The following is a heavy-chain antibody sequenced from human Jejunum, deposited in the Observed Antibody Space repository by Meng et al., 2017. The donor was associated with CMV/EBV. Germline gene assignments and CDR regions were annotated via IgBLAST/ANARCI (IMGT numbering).Heavy chain of an antibody. D-gene: IGHD2-21*02. V-gene: IGHV1-18*01. Sequence: VLLGQSGPEVQKPGASVKVSCKTSGYTFMEHGISWVRQAPGQGLEWVGWISPYNGNTDSAQKIQGRVTMTTDTSTSTVYLELKNLKSDDTAIYYCARDSSDDYFDYWGQGTLVTVSS. CDR3: ARDSSDDYFDY. CDR1: GYTFMEHG. CDR2: ISPYNGNT. J-gene: IGHJ4*02.